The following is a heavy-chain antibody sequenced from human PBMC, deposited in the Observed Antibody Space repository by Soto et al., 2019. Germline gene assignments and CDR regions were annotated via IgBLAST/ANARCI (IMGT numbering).Heavy chain of an antibody. CDR1: GYTFTSYD. CDR3: ASRYCSSTSCSLLMDV. CDR2: MNPNSGNT. Sequence: VKVSCKASGYTFTSYDINWVRQATGQGLEWMGWMNPNSGNTGYAQKFQGRVTMTRNTSISTAYMELSSLRSEDTAVYYCASRYCSSTSCSLLMDVWGKGTTVTVSS. J-gene: IGHJ6*03. V-gene: IGHV1-8*01. D-gene: IGHD2-2*01.